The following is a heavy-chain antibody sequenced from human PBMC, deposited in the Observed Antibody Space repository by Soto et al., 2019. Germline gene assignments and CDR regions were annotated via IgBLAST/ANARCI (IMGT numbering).Heavy chain of an antibody. Sequence: QVQLVESGGGVVQPGRSLRLSCAASGFTFSSYGMHWVRQAPGKGLEWVAVLSYDGSNKYYADSVKGRFTISRDNSKNTLYLQMNSLRAEDTAVYYCAKDPTRSAGAFDIWGQGTMVTVSS. D-gene: IGHD6-13*01. CDR3: AKDPTRSAGAFDI. J-gene: IGHJ3*02. V-gene: IGHV3-30*18. CDR2: LSYDGSNK. CDR1: GFTFSSYG.